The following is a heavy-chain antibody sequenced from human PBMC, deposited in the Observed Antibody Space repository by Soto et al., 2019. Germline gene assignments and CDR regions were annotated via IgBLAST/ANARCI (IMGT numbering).Heavy chain of an antibody. CDR3: ARDQDTYGQAVFDS. CDR1: GFTLSSRW. CDR2: KTDGTST. V-gene: IGHV3-74*01. J-gene: IGHJ4*02. D-gene: IGHD2-15*01. Sequence: EVQLVESGGGLVQPGGSLRLSCAASGFTLSSRWMHWVRQAPGKGLVWVSRKTDGTSTSYADSVKGRFTISRDNAKNTLYLQMNSLRAEDTAMYYCARDQDTYGQAVFDSWGQGTLVTVSS.